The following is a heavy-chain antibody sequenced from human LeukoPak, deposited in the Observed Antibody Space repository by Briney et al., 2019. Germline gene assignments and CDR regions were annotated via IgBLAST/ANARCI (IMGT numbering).Heavy chain of an antibody. CDR1: GYTFTGYY. CDR3: ARDQYSSSGGYYYYYMDV. V-gene: IGHV1-2*02. J-gene: IGHJ6*03. D-gene: IGHD6-6*01. CDR2: INPNSGDT. Sequence: GASVKVSCKTSGYTFTGYYMHWVRQAPGQGLEWMGWINPNSGDTNYAQKFQGRVTMTRDTSISTAYMELSRLRSDDTAVYYCARDQYSSSGGYYYYYMDVWGKGTTVTVSS.